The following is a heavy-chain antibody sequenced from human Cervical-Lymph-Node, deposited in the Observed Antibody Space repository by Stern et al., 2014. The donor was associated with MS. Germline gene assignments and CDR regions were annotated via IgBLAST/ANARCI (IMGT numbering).Heavy chain of an antibody. CDR2: SSGHNGNT. V-gene: IGHV1-18*01. CDR3: ARDPGGYFHGMDV. D-gene: IGHD3-10*01. CDR1: GYTFSTYG. J-gene: IGHJ6*02. Sequence: QVQLVQSGAEVKKPGASVKVSCKTSGYTFSTYGITWVRQAPGQGPEWMGWSSGHNGNTNFAERFQGRLTMTTDTSTRTAYMELRSLRYDDTAVYFCARDPGGYFHGMDVWGQGTTVTVSS.